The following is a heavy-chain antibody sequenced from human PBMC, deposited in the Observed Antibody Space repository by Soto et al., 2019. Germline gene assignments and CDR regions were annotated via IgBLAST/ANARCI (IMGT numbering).Heavy chain of an antibody. V-gene: IGHV4-31*03. J-gene: IGHJ4*02. Sequence: PSETLSLTCTVSGGSISSGGYYWSWIRQHPGKGLEWIGYIYYSGSTYYNPSLKSRVTISVDTSKNQFSLKLSSVTAADTAVYYCARIDYGDYVLDYWGQGTLVTVSS. D-gene: IGHD4-17*01. CDR2: IYYSGST. CDR1: GGSISSGGYY. CDR3: ARIDYGDYVLDY.